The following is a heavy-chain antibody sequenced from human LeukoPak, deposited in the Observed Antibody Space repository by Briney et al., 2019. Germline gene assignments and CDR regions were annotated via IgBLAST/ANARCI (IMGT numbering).Heavy chain of an antibody. D-gene: IGHD3-22*01. CDR2: ISAYNGNT. Sequence: ASVKVSCKASGYTFTGYYMHWVRQAPGQGLEWMGWISAYNGNTNYAQKLQGRVTMTTDTSTSTAYMELRSLRSDDTAVYYCARTVDSSGYSQYYFDYWGQGTLVTVSS. V-gene: IGHV1-18*04. CDR1: GYTFTGYY. CDR3: ARTVDSSGYSQYYFDY. J-gene: IGHJ4*02.